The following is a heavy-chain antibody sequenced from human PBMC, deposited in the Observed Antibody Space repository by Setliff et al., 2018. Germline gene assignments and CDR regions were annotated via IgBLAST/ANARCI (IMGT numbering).Heavy chain of an antibody. V-gene: IGHV4-61*02. CDR2: IYTDGST. J-gene: IGHJ6*03. D-gene: IGHD3-3*01. CDR3: ARVTGFLYMDV. CDR1: GDSISGAKYY. Sequence: LSLTCTVSGDSISGAKYYWSWIRRSAGKGLECIGRIYTDGSTKYNPSLNSRVALSIDTSKNQFSLRLSSVTAADTAVYFCARVTGFLYMDVWGKGTTVTVSS.